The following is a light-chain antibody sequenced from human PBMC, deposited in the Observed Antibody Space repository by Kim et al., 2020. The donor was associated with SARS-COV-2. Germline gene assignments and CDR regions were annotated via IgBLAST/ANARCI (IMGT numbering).Light chain of an antibody. J-gene: IGKJ2*04. CDR1: QSVSSS. CDR2: DAS. Sequence: LSPGERATLSCRASQSVSSSLAWYQQKPGQAPRLLIYDASNRATGIPARFSGSGSGTDFPLTINSLEPEDFAVYYCQQRSIWPPGSFGQGTKLEI. V-gene: IGKV3-11*01. CDR3: QQRSIWPPGS.